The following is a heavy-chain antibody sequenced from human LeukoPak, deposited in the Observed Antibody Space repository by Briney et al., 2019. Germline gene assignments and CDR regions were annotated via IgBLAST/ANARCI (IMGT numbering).Heavy chain of an antibody. CDR2: IIPNLTTT. Sequence: ASVKVSCKASGGTFNNFGISWVRQAPGQGLEWMGVIIPNLTTTHYPQKFKGRVTIIADESTSTASLELSSLTSEDTAVYYCARDPLAASAPGYFDYWGQGTLVTVFS. D-gene: IGHD6-13*01. CDR3: ARDPLAASAPGYFDY. J-gene: IGHJ4*02. CDR1: GGTFNNFG. V-gene: IGHV1-69*13.